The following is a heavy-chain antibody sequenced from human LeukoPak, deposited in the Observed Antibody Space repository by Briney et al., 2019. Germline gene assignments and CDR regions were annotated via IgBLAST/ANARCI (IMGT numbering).Heavy chain of an antibody. Sequence: PGGSLRLSCAVSGVNLNKAWMSWVRQAPGKGLEWVGRVKSNTDGGTTDYAAPVKDRFNISRHDSNTTLYLQMNSLKTEDTAVYYCTTGVGRSDFDYWGQGTLVTVSS. CDR2: VKSNTDGGTT. J-gene: IGHJ4*02. CDR1: GVNLNKAW. CDR3: TTGVGRSDFDY. D-gene: IGHD1-26*01. V-gene: IGHV3-15*01.